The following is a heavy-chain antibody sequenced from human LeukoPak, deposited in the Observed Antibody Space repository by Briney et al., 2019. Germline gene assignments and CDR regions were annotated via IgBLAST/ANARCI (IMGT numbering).Heavy chain of an antibody. Sequence: AASVKVSCKASGYTFTGYYMHWVRQAPGQGLEWMGWINPNSGGTNYAQKFQGRVTMIRDTSISTAYMELSRLRSDDTAVYYCARHGYSSSWYYFDYWGQGTLVTVSS. V-gene: IGHV1-2*02. CDR3: ARHGYSSSWYYFDY. CDR1: GYTFTGYY. D-gene: IGHD6-13*01. CDR2: INPNSGGT. J-gene: IGHJ4*02.